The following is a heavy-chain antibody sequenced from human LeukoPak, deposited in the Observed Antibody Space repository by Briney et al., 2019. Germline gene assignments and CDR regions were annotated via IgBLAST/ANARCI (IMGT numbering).Heavy chain of an antibody. CDR1: GFTFNTYT. Sequence: GGSLRLSCAASGFTFNTYTMNWVRQAPGQGLEWVAVISYDGSNEYYADSVKGRFTISRDNSKNTLYLQMNSLRAEDTAVYYCAKDLRFLEWFDYWGQGTLVTVSS. CDR2: ISYDGSNE. V-gene: IGHV3-30*18. D-gene: IGHD3-3*01. J-gene: IGHJ4*02. CDR3: AKDLRFLEWFDY.